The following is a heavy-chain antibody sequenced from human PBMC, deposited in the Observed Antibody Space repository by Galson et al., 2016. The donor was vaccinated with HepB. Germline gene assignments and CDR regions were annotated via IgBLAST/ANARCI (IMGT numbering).Heavy chain of an antibody. D-gene: IGHD3-10*01. Sequence: SLRLSCAASGFRFSNFGMHWVRQAPGKGLEWVAVIWYGGSNQYYGDSVKGRFTVSRDNSKNTVNLQMGRLRGEDTAIYYCVKEGYSSSGEGDFDYWGQGALVTVSS. V-gene: IGHV3-33*06. CDR2: IWYGGSNQ. CDR3: VKEGYSSSGEGDFDY. CDR1: GFRFSNFG. J-gene: IGHJ4*02.